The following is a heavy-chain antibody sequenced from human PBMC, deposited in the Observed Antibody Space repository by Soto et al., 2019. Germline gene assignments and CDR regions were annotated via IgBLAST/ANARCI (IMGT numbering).Heavy chain of an antibody. CDR1: GGTFSSYT. CDR2: IIPILGIA. Sequence: QVQLVQSGAEVKKPGSSVKVSCKASGGTFSSYTISWVRQAPGQGLEWMGRIIPILGIANYAQKFQGRVTITADKSTSTAYMELSSLRSEDTSVYYCAKDYGGKDGDYWGQGTLVPVSS. V-gene: IGHV1-69*08. J-gene: IGHJ4*02. D-gene: IGHD4-17*01. CDR3: AKDYGGKDGDY.